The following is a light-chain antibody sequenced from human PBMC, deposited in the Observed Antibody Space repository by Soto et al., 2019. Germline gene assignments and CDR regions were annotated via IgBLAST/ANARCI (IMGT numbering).Light chain of an antibody. J-gene: IGKJ1*01. CDR2: KAS. CDR1: QIISNY. V-gene: IGKV1-5*03. CDR3: QQYNSYSWT. Sequence: DIQMIQSPSTLSASVGDRVTIACRASQIISNYLAWYQQKPGKAPKLLIYKASSLESGVPSRFSGSGSGTEFTLTISSLQPDDFATYYCQQYNSYSWTFGQGTKVDIK.